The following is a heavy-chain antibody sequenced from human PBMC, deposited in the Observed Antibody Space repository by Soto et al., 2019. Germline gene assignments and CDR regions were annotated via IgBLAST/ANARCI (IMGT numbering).Heavy chain of an antibody. D-gene: IGHD2-8*01. CDR1: GFTFTNYN. Sequence: EVQLAESGGGLVKPGGSLRLSCAASGFTFTNYNMNWVRQAPGKGLEWVSFISSSSSDIYYADSVKGRFTISIDNAKNSLYLQMNSLRAEDTAIYYCARDNGRGSSTSYYFDYWGQGTLVTVSS. J-gene: IGHJ4*02. V-gene: IGHV3-21*01. CDR3: ARDNGRGSSTSYYFDY. CDR2: ISSSSSDI.